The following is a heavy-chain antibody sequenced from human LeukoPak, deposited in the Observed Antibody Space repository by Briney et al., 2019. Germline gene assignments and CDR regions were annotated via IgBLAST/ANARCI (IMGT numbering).Heavy chain of an antibody. V-gene: IGHV1-69*04. CDR2: IIPILGIA. D-gene: IGHD6-19*01. CDR1: GGTFSSYA. J-gene: IGHJ4*02. CDR3: AKDPSSGWFTGNYFDY. Sequence: SVKVSCKASGGTFSSYAISWVRQAPGQGLEWMGRIIPILGIANYAQKFQGRVTITADKSTSTAYMELSSLRSEDTAVYYCAKDPSSGWFTGNYFDYWGQGTLVTVSS.